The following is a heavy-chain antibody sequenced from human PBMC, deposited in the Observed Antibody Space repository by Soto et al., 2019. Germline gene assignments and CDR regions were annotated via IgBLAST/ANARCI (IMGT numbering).Heavy chain of an antibody. CDR2: ISSSGSTI. CDR1: GFTFSDYY. V-gene: IGHV3-11*01. D-gene: IGHD2-2*01. J-gene: IGHJ6*02. CDR3: ARDPGIVVVPAATRYYYYGMDV. Sequence: GGSLRLSCAASGFTFSDYYMSWIRQAPGKGLEWVSYISSSGSTIYYADSVKGRFTISRDNAKNSLYLQMNSLRAEDTAVYYCARDPGIVVVPAATRYYYYGMDVWGQGTTVTVS.